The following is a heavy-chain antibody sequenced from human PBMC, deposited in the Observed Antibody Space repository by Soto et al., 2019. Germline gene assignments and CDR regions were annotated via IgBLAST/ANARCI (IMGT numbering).Heavy chain of an antibody. D-gene: IGHD4-17*01. CDR2: ISYDGSNK. Sequence: GGSLRLSCAASGFTFSSYAMHWVRQAPGKGLEWVAVISYDGSNKYYADSVKGRFTISRDNSKNTLYLQMNSLRAEDTAVYYCARGKGYGDYRPQAAQGGDYWGQGTLVTVSS. V-gene: IGHV3-30-3*01. J-gene: IGHJ4*02. CDR3: ARGKGYGDYRPQAAQGGDY. CDR1: GFTFSSYA.